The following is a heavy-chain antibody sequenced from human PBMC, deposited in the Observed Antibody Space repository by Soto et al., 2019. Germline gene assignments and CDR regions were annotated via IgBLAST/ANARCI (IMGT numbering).Heavy chain of an antibody. CDR2: LSAYNGNT. V-gene: IGHV1-18*01. D-gene: IGHD3-22*01. CDR3: ASEYYYESSGYPSNYGMDV. CDR1: GYTFTKYG. J-gene: IGHJ6*02. Sequence: QVQLVQSGAEVKKPGATVKVSCKASGYTFTKYGITWVRQAPGQGLEWMGRLSAYNGNTNYAQRFQGRVTMTTDTSTNTAQMELRSLRSDDTAVYYCASEYYYESSGYPSNYGMDVWGQGTTVTVSS.